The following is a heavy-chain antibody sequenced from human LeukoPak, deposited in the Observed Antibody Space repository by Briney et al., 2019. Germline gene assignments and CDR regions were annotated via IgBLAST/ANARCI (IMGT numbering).Heavy chain of an antibody. CDR2: ISSSSSTI. V-gene: IGHV3-48*03. J-gene: IGHJ4*02. Sequence: PGGSLRLSCAASGFTFSSYEMNWVRQAPGKGLEWVSYISSSSSTIYYADSVKGRFTISRDNAKNSLFLQMNSLRAEDTAVYYCANQHMDYFDYWGQGTLVTVSS. CDR3: ANQHMDYFDY. D-gene: IGHD2-21*01. CDR1: GFTFSSYE.